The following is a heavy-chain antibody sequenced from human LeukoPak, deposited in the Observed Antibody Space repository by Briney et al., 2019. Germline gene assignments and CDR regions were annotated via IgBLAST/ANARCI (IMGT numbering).Heavy chain of an antibody. CDR1: GFTFSSNY. Sequence: GGSLRLSCAASGFTFSSNYMSWVRQAPGKGLEWVSVIYSGGSTYYADSVKGRFTISRDNSKNTLYLQMNSLRAEDTAVYYCARHPPAHDYGDYEDLQTFDYWGQGTLVTVSS. CDR3: ARHPPAHDYGDYEDLQTFDY. J-gene: IGHJ4*02. V-gene: IGHV3-66*04. CDR2: IYSGGST. D-gene: IGHD4-17*01.